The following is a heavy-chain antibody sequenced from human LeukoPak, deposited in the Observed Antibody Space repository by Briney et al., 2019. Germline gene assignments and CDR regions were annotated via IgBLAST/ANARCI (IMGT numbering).Heavy chain of an antibody. CDR1: GFTFSSYA. CDR2: ISYDGSNK. CDR3: ARGMGYSYGLIDY. J-gene: IGHJ4*02. V-gene: IGHV3-30-3*01. Sequence: GGSLRLSCAASGFTFSSYAMHLVRQAPGKGLEWVAVISYDGSNKYYADSVKGRFTISRDNSKNTLYLQMNSLRAEDTAVYYCARGMGYSYGLIDYWGQGTLVTVSS. D-gene: IGHD5-18*01.